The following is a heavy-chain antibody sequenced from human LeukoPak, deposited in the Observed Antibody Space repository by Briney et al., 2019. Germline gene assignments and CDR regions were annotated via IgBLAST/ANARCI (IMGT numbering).Heavy chain of an antibody. CDR1: GFTFTVYN. D-gene: IGHD6-13*01. CDR2: INPNSGGT. Sequence: ASVKVSCKASGFTFTVYNIHWVRQAPGQGLEWMGWINPNSGGTNYAQKFQGRVTMARDTSISTAYMELSRLRSDDTAVYYCARASISAAGPGLIDYWGQGTLVTVSS. J-gene: IGHJ4*02. CDR3: ARASISAAGPGLIDY. V-gene: IGHV1-2*02.